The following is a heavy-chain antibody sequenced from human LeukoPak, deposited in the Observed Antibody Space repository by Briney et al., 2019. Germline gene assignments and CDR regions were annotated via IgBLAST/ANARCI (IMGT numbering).Heavy chain of an antibody. V-gene: IGHV1-2*06. J-gene: IGHJ6*02. D-gene: IGHD3-3*01. CDR3: ARDPGSIFGVVPQYYYYGMDV. CDR2: INPNSGGT. CDR1: GYTFTGYY. Sequence: ASVKVSCKASGYTFTGYYMHWARQAPGQGLEWMGRINPNSGGTNYAQKFQGRVTMTRDTSISTAYMELSRLRSDDTAVYYCARDPGSIFGVVPQYYYYGMDVWGQGTTVTVSS.